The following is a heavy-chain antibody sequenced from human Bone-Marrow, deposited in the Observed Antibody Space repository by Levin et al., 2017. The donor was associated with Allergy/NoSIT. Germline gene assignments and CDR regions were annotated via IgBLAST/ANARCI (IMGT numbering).Heavy chain of an antibody. CDR3: ARMNIAIAGINFDS. J-gene: IGHJ4*02. Sequence: LRLSCTFSGFSLATSGMCVNWIRQPPGKALQWLGRIDWDDGTYYNPTLKTRLAISRHTSKNQVVLTMTNMDPVDTGTYYCARMNIAIAGINFDSWGQGTVVTVSS. CDR2: IDWDDGT. D-gene: IGHD2/OR15-2a*01. CDR1: GFSLATSGMC. V-gene: IGHV2-70*11.